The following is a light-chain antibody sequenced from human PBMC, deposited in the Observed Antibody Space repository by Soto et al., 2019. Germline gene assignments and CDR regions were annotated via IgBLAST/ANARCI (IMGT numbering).Light chain of an antibody. CDR3: CSYAGSSIL. J-gene: IGLJ2*01. V-gene: IGLV2-23*01. Sequence: QSALTQPASVSGSPGQSITISCTGTSSDIGNYNLVSWYQHLPGKAPKLMIYEANKRPSGVTNRFSGSKAGNTDYLKISGLQAEDEADYYCCSYAGSSILFGGGTTLTVL. CDR2: EAN. CDR1: SSDIGNYNL.